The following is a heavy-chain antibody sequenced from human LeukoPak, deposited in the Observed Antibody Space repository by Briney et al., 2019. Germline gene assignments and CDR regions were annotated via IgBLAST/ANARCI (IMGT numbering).Heavy chain of an antibody. D-gene: IGHD3-10*01. Sequence: GASVKVSCKSSGYTFNGYYMHWVRQAPGQGLEWMGWINPNNGGTKYAQNFQGRVTMTRDTSISTAYMELSRLRSDDTAVYYCASGIGFGELTDYWGQGTLVTVSS. J-gene: IGHJ4*02. CDR3: ASGIGFGELTDY. CDR2: INPNNGGT. CDR1: GYTFNGYY. V-gene: IGHV1-2*02.